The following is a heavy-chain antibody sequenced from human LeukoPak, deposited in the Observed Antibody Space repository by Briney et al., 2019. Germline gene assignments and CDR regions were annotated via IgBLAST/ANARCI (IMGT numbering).Heavy chain of an antibody. D-gene: IGHD5-12*01. CDR2: INHSGST. V-gene: IGHV4-34*01. Sequence: KPSETLSLTCAVYGGSFSGYYWSWIRQPPGKGLEWIGEINHSGSTNYNPSLKSRVTISVDTSKNQFSLKLSSVTAADTAVYYCALERGYSGYDSTIAVAGHDAFDIWGQGTMVTVSS. CDR1: GGSFSGYY. J-gene: IGHJ3*02. CDR3: ALERGYSGYDSTIAVAGHDAFDI.